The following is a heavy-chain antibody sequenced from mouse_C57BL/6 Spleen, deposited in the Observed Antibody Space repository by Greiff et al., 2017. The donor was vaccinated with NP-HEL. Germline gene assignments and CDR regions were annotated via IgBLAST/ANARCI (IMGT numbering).Heavy chain of an antibody. V-gene: IGHV14-4*01. J-gene: IGHJ2*01. CDR1: GFNIKDDY. CDR3: TTAGGNFDY. Sequence: EVKLMESGAELVRPGASVKLSCTASGFNIKDDYMHWVKQRPEQGLEWIGWIDPENGDTEYASKFQGKATITADTSSNTADLQLSSLTSEDTAVYYCTTAGGNFDYWGQGTTLTVSS. CDR2: IDPENGDT.